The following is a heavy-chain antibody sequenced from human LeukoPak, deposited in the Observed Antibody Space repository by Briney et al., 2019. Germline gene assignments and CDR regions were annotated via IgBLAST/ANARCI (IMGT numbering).Heavy chain of an antibody. CDR3: ARRVDGSGPHDH. Sequence: SETLSLTCTVSGGSISSSSYYWGWIRQPPGKGLEWIGSIYYSGSTYYNPSLKSRVTISVDTSKNQCSLKLNSVTAADTAVYYCARRVDGSGPHDHWGQGTLVTVSS. CDR1: GGSISSSSYY. CDR2: IYYSGST. D-gene: IGHD3-10*01. J-gene: IGHJ4*02. V-gene: IGHV4-39*01.